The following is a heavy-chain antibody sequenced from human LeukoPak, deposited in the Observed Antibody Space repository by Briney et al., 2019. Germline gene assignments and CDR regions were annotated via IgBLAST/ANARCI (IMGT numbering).Heavy chain of an antibody. J-gene: IGHJ4*02. CDR1: GFTFSSYA. Sequence: GGSLRLSCAASGFTFSSYAMSWVRQAPGKGLEWVSAISGSGGSTYYADSVKGRFTISRDNSENTLYLQMNSLRAEDTAVYYCAKDQLWLQYPLDYWGQGTLVTVSS. CDR3: AKDQLWLQYPLDY. D-gene: IGHD5-18*01. CDR2: ISGSGGST. V-gene: IGHV3-23*01.